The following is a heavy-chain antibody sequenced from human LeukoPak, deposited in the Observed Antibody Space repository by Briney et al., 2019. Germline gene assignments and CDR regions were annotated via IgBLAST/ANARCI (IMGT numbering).Heavy chain of an antibody. Sequence: PGGSLRLSCAASGFSFSSYGMHWVRQAPGKGLEWVSAISGSGGSTYYADSVKGRFTISRDNSKNTLYLQMNSLRAEDTAVYYCAKEYYYDSSGYFDYWGQGTLVTVSS. CDR2: ISGSGGST. V-gene: IGHV3-23*01. D-gene: IGHD3-22*01. CDR3: AKEYYYDSSGYFDY. CDR1: GFSFSSYG. J-gene: IGHJ4*02.